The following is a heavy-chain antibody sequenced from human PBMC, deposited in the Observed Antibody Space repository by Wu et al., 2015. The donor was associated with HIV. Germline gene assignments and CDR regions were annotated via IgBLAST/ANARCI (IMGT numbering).Heavy chain of an antibody. CDR1: GFRVTELS. V-gene: IGHV1-24*01. Sequence: QVQVVQSGPEGKKPGASVKVSCKVSGFRVTELSIHWVRQAPGKGLEWMGGFDVDNGETKYAQRFHGRVTMTEDTSTDTAYMELSSLGSEDTAVYYCVAGDRVSAVLGVSCLTSWGQGALVTSPQ. J-gene: IGHJ4*02. CDR2: FDVDNGET. CDR3: VAGDRVSAVLGVSCLTS. D-gene: IGHD3-16*01.